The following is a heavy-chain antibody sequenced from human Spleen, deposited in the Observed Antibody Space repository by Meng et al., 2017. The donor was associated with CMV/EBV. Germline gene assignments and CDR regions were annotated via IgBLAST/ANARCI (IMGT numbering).Heavy chain of an antibody. Sequence: GESLKISCAASGFTFSSYSMNWVRQAPGKGLEWVSYISSSSSTIYYADSVKGRFTISRDNAKNSLYLQMNSLRAEDTAVYYCAKGYWNPEDWGQGTLVTVSS. CDR2: ISSSSSTI. V-gene: IGHV3-48*04. J-gene: IGHJ4*02. CDR1: GFTFSSYS. D-gene: IGHD1-1*01. CDR3: AKGYWNPED.